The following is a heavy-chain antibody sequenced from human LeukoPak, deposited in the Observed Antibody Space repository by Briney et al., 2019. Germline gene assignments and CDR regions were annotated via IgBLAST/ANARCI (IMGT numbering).Heavy chain of an antibody. CDR1: GGSISSYY. CDR3: AREDYDYIWGSYYFDY. Sequence: SETLSLTCTVSGGSISSYYWSWIRQPPGKGLEWVGYIYYSGSTNYNPSLMSRVTISVDTSKNQFSLKLSSVTAADTAVYYCAREDYDYIWGSYYFDYWGQGTLVTVSS. D-gene: IGHD3-16*01. CDR2: IYYSGST. V-gene: IGHV4-59*01. J-gene: IGHJ4*02.